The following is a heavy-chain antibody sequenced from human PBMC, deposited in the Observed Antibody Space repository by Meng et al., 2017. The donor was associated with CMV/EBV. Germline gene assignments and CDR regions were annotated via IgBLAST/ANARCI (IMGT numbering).Heavy chain of an antibody. CDR3: ARSLGPPFGDLLYL. J-gene: IGHJ5*02. CDR2: TIPILGIA. Sequence: SVKVSCKASGGTFSSNPITWVRQAPGQGLEWMGRTIPILGIADYAQKLQGRLTITADKSTRTAFMELSSLRSEDTAVYYCARSLGPPFGDLLYLWGQGTLVTVSS. D-gene: IGHD3-10*01. CDR1: GGTFSSNP. V-gene: IGHV1-69*02.